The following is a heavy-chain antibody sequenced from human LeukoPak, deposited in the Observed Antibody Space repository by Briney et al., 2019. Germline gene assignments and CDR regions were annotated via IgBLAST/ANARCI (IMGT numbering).Heavy chain of an antibody. CDR1: GFTFSSYR. D-gene: IGHD6-19*01. CDR3: AREGSGVAGHFDY. V-gene: IGHV3-21*01. CDR2: ISSGSSYI. Sequence: GGSLRLSCAASGFTFSSYRMNWVRRAPEKGLEWVSSISSGSSYIYYADSVKGRFTISRDNAKNSLYLQMNSLRAEDTAVYYCAREGSGVAGHFDYWGQGTLVTVSS. J-gene: IGHJ4*02.